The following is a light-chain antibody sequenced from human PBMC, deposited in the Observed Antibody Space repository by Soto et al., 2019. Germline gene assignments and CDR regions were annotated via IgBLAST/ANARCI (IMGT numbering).Light chain of an antibody. CDR2: EGS. Sequence: QSALTQPASVSGPPGQSITISCTGTSSDVGSYNLVSWYQQHPGKAPKLMIYEGSKRPSGVSNRFSGSKSGNTASLTISGLQAEDEADYYCCSYAGSSTPYVFGIGTKVTVL. CDR1: SSDVGSYNL. V-gene: IGLV2-23*01. J-gene: IGLJ1*01. CDR3: CSYAGSSTPYV.